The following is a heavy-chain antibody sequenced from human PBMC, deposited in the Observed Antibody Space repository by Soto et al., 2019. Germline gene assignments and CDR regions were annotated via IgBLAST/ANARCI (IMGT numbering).Heavy chain of an antibody. J-gene: IGHJ6*02. V-gene: IGHV3-30*03. D-gene: IGHD2-15*01. CDR1: GFTFSSYG. Sequence: QVQLVESGGGVVQPGRSLRLSCAASGFTFSSYGMHWVRQAPGKGLEWVAVISYDRSNKYYADSVKGRFTISRDNSKNTLYLQMNSLRAEDTAVYYCAGGSPPVSYYYGMDVWGQGTTVTVSS. CDR2: ISYDRSNK. CDR3: AGGSPPVSYYYGMDV.